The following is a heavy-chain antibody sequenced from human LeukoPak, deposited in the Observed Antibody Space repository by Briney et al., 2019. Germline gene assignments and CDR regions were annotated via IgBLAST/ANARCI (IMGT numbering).Heavy chain of an antibody. CDR3: ARVGSSHWGTPYYLDH. J-gene: IGHJ4*02. D-gene: IGHD3-16*01. Sequence: SETLSLTCTVSGGSISSYYWSWIRQPAGKGLEWIGRIYTSGSTNYNPSLKSRVTVSVDTSKNQFSLKVSSVIAADTAVYYCARVGSSHWGTPYYLDHWGQGTLVTVSS. V-gene: IGHV4-4*07. CDR1: GGSISSYY. CDR2: IYTSGST.